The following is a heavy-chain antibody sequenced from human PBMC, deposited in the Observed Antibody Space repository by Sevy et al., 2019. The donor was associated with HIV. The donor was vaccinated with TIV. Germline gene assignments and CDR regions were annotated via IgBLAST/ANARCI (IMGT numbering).Heavy chain of an antibody. Sequence: SVKVSCKASGVTFSSYAISWVRQAPGQGLEWMGGIIAIFGTANYAQKFQGRVTITADKSTSTAYMELSSLRSEDTAVYYCARSIAARPAFYYYYYYMDVWGKGTTVTVSS. D-gene: IGHD6-6*01. CDR2: IIAIFGTA. J-gene: IGHJ6*03. V-gene: IGHV1-69*06. CDR1: GVTFSSYA. CDR3: ARSIAARPAFYYYYYYMDV.